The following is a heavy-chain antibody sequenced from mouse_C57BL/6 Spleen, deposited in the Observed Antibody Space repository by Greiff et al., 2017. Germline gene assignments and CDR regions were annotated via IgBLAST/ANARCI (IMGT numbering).Heavy chain of an antibody. CDR3: AREWASDGYNFDY. Sequence: VQLQQSGAELARPGASVKLSCKASGYTFTSYGISWVKQRTGQGLEWIGEIYPRSGNTYYNENFKGKATLTADKSSITAYMELRSLTSAVSAVYFCAREWASDGYNFDYWGQGTTLTVSS. D-gene: IGHD2-3*01. CDR2: IYPRSGNT. V-gene: IGHV1-81*01. J-gene: IGHJ2*01. CDR1: GYTFTSYG.